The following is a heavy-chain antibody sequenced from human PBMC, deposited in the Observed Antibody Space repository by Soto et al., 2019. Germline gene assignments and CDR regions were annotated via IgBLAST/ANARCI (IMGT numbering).Heavy chain of an antibody. CDR1: GGSISSGDYY. Sequence: QVQLQESGPGLVKPSQTLSLTCTVSGGSISSGDYYWSWIRQPPGKGLEWIGYIYYSGSTYYNPSLKSRVTISVETSKNQFSLKLSSVTAADTAVYYCARDFGTTVTMGWFDPWGQGTLVTVSS. CDR3: ARDFGTTVTMGWFDP. V-gene: IGHV4-30-4*01. D-gene: IGHD4-17*01. CDR2: IYYSGST. J-gene: IGHJ5*02.